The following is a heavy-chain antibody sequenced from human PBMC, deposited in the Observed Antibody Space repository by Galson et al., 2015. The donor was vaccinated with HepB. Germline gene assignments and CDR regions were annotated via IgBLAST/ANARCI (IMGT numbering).Heavy chain of an antibody. V-gene: IGHV3-23*01. D-gene: IGHD2-2*03. CDR3: VKWARPGYGYFSEGFDV. Sequence: SLRLSCAASGFTFSNYAMSWVRQAPGKGLEWVSAISDGGDDTYYADSVRGRFTISRDNFKNILYLQMNSLRAEDTAAYYCVKWARPGYGYFSEGFDVWGQGTMVTVSS. CDR1: GFTFSNYA. CDR2: ISDGGDDT. J-gene: IGHJ3*01.